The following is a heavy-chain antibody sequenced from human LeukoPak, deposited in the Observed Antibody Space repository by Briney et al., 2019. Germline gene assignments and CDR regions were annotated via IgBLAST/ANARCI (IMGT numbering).Heavy chain of an antibody. D-gene: IGHD4-17*01. V-gene: IGHV3-13*01. J-gene: IGHJ6*03. CDR1: GFTFSSYE. CDR2: IGTAGDT. CDR3: ARAPTVSHYYCYMDV. Sequence: GGSLRLSCAASGFTFSSYEMHWVRQATGKGLEWVSAIGTAGDTYYPASVKGRFTISRENAKNSLCLQMNSLRAGDTAVYYCARAPTVSHYYCYMDVWGKGTTVTVSS.